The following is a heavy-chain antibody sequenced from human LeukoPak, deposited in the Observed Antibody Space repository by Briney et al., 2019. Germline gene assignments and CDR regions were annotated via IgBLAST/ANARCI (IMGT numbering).Heavy chain of an antibody. V-gene: IGHV3-21*01. CDR2: ISSSSNYI. Sequence: LGGSLRLSCAASGFTFSSYSMKWVRQAPGKGLEWVSSISSSSNYIYYADSVRGRFTISRDNAKNSLYLQMNSLRAEDTAVYYCARDYFGSGSAWGEGTLVTVSS. D-gene: IGHD3-10*01. J-gene: IGHJ5*02. CDR1: GFTFSSYS. CDR3: ARDYFGSGSA.